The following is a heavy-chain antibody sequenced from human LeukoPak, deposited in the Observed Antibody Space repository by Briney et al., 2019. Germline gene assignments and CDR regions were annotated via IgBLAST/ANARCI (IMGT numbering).Heavy chain of an antibody. D-gene: IGHD3-3*01. V-gene: IGHV4-59*01. CDR1: GGSISSYY. Sequence: MASETLSLTCTVSGGSISSYYWSWIRQPPGKGLEWIGYIYYSGSTNYNPSLKSRVTISVDTSKNQFSLKLSSVTAADTAVYYCARGRETYYDFWSGSYYYYYGMDVWGQGTTVTVSS. CDR2: IYYSGST. CDR3: ARGRETYYDFWSGSYYYYYGMDV. J-gene: IGHJ6*02.